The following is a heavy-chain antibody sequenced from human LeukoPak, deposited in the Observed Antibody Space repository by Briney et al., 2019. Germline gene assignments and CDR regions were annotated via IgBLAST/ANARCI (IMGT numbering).Heavy chain of an antibody. CDR3: ATPSRTEDGDYGVC. V-gene: IGHV1-69*04. CDR1: GVIFSNFA. CDR2: IIPILDLA. Sequence: ASVKVSCKASGVIFSNFAFNWVRQAPGQGLEWMGRIIPILDLAHLTQKFQGRLTITADKSTNTGYMELSSLTAEDTAVYYCATPSRTEDGDYGVCWGQGTLVTVTS. D-gene: IGHD4-17*01. J-gene: IGHJ4*02.